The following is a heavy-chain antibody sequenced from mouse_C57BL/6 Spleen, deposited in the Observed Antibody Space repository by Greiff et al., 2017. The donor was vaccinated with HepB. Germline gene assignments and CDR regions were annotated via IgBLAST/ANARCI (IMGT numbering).Heavy chain of an antibody. J-gene: IGHJ2*01. CDR3: ARTAITTVVARYYFDY. D-gene: IGHD1-1*01. CDR1: GYTFTNYW. V-gene: IGHV1-63*01. CDR2: IYPGGGYT. Sequence: VQLQQSGAELVRPGTSVKMSCKASGYTFTNYWIGWAKQRPGHGLEWIGDIYPGGGYTNYNEKFKGKATLTADQSSSTAYMQFSSLTSEDSAIYYCARTAITTVVARYYFDYWGQGTTLTVAS.